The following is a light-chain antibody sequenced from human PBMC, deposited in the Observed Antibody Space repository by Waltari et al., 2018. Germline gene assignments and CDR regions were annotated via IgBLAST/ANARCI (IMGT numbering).Light chain of an antibody. CDR3: QQYNNWPLT. CDR1: RSVSFK. Sequence: EILLTQSPATLSVSPGEGATLSCRVSRSVSFKLAWYQQKPGQAPRLLIYGASTRATGVPARFSGGGSGTEFTLTITRLQSEDFSVYYCQQYNNWPLTFGGGTKVEIK. CDR2: GAS. J-gene: IGKJ4*01. V-gene: IGKV3-15*01.